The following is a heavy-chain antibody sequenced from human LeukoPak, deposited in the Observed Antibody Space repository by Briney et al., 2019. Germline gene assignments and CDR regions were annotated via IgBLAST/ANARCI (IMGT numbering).Heavy chain of an antibody. CDR1: GFTFTTYA. D-gene: IGHD3-22*01. V-gene: IGHV3-23*01. Sequence: GGSLRLSCAASGFTFTTYAMTWVRQAPGKGLEWVSAVSGSGGSTYYADSVKGRFTISKDNYKNTLFLLMSSLRPEDTAVYYCAKHYDSSGRPRAGFDQWGQGTLVTVSS. CDR3: AKHYDSSGRPRAGFDQ. J-gene: IGHJ4*02. CDR2: VSGSGGST.